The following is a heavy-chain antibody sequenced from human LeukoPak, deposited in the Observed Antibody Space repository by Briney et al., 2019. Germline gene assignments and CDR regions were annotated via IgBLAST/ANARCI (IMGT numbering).Heavy chain of an antibody. Sequence: ASVKVSCKASGGAFSSYTISWVRQAPGQGLEWMGRIIPILGIANYAQKFQGRVTITADKSTSAAYMELSSLRSEDAAVYYCARATYCGGDCYSNYWGQGTLVTVSS. CDR1: GGAFSSYT. CDR2: IIPILGIA. CDR3: ARATYCGGDCYSNY. V-gene: IGHV1-69*02. J-gene: IGHJ4*02. D-gene: IGHD2-21*01.